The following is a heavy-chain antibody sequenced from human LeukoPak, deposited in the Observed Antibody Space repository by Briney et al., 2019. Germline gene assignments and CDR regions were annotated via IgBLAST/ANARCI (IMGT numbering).Heavy chain of an antibody. CDR2: IIPIFGTA. CDR1: GGTFSSYA. CDR3: ARETVTTTRGPSTYYYYYMDV. V-gene: IGHV1-69*05. Sequence: SVKVSCKTSGGTFSSYAISWVRQAPGQGLEWMGRIIPIFGTANYAQKFQGRVTITTDESTCTAYMELSSLRSEDTAVYYCARETVTTTRGPSTYYYYYMDVWGKGTTVTVSS. J-gene: IGHJ6*03. D-gene: IGHD4-11*01.